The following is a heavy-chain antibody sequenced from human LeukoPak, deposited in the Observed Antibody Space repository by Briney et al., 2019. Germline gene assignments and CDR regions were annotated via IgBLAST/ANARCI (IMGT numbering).Heavy chain of an antibody. V-gene: IGHV3-20*04. Sequence: GGSLRLSGAASGFTFDDYGMSWVRQTPGKGLEWVSSINWNGGSTGYADSVKGRFTISRDNAKNSLYLQMSSLRVEDTALYYCARDRLVDYQFYYMDVWGKGTTVTVSS. CDR3: ARDRLVDYQFYYMDV. CDR1: GFTFDDYG. J-gene: IGHJ6*03. CDR2: INWNGGST. D-gene: IGHD4-11*01.